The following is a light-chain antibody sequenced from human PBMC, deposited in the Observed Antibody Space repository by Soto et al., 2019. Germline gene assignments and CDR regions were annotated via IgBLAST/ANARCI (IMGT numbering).Light chain of an antibody. V-gene: IGLV2-8*01. CDR2: EVS. Sequence: QSALTQPPSASGSPGQSVTISCTGTSSDVGGYNYVSWYQQHPGKAPKLMIYEVSKRPSGVPDRFSGSKSGNTASLTVSGLQAEDEADYYCSSYAGCNNCVFGGGTKLTVL. CDR3: SSYAGCNNCV. J-gene: IGLJ2*01. CDR1: SSDVGGYNY.